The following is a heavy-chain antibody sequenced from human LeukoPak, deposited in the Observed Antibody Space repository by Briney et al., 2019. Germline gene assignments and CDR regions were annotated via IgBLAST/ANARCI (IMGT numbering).Heavy chain of an antibody. CDR2: ITDSGGST. Sequence: GGSLRLSCTASGFTFSSYAMSWVRQAPGKGLEWVSAITDSGGSTSYADSVRGRFTISRDNSKNTLYLQMNSLRAEDTAVYYCAKDTSARRGSLNGWGQGTLVTVAS. CDR1: GFTFSSYA. CDR3: AKDTSARRGSLNG. D-gene: IGHD3-16*02. J-gene: IGHJ4*02. V-gene: IGHV3-23*01.